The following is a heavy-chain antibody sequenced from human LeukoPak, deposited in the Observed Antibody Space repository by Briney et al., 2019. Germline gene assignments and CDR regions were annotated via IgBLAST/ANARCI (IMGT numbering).Heavy chain of an antibody. J-gene: IGHJ4*02. D-gene: IGHD3-22*01. CDR2: IYYSGST. V-gene: IGHV4-59*08. Sequence: PSETLSLTCTVSGGSISSYYWSWIRQPPGKGLEWIGYIYYSGSTNYNPSLKSRVTISVDTSKNQFSLKLSSVTAADTAVYYCASESSSGLADWGQGTLVTVSS. CDR3: ASESSSGLAD. CDR1: GGSISSYY.